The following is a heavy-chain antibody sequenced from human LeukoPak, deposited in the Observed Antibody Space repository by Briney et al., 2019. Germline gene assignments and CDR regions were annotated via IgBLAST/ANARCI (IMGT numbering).Heavy chain of an antibody. V-gene: IGHV3-7*03. J-gene: IGHJ4*02. CDR3: ARVEGP. CDR2: IKQDGSQK. CDR1: GFTFSSYA. Sequence: QSGGSLRLSCAASGFTFSSYAMSWVRQAPGKGLEWVANIKQDGSQKYYVDSVKGRLTISRDNAKNSLYLQMNSLRAEDTAVYYCARVEGPWGQGTLVTVSS.